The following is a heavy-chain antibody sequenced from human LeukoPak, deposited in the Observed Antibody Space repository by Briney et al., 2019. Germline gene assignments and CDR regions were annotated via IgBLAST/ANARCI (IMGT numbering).Heavy chain of an antibody. CDR2: ISSSSSTI. J-gene: IGHJ5*02. CDR1: GFTFSSYS. V-gene: IGHV3-48*01. Sequence: GGSLRLSCAASGFTFSSYSMNWVRQAPGKGLEWVSYISSSSSTIYYADSVKGRFTISRDNAKNSLYLQMNSLRAEDTAVYYCARGPYQLLYAPAPFNWFDPWGQGTLVTVSS. D-gene: IGHD2-2*02. CDR3: ARGPYQLLYAPAPFNWFDP.